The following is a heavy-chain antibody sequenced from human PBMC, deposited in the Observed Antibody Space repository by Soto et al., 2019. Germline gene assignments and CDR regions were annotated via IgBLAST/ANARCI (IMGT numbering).Heavy chain of an antibody. V-gene: IGHV2-5*02. CDR2: IYWDNDK. CDR3: VHSRCGGDCLQSYSSHYYYVMDV. Sequence: QITLKESGPTLVKPTQTLTLTCTFSGFSLNTGGLAVGWIRQPPGKALEWLALIYWDNDKRYSPSLRSRLTIPKNTSKHQVVRTMTNMDPVDAATYFCVHSRCGGDCLQSYSSHYYYVMDVWGQGTTVTVSS. J-gene: IGHJ6*02. D-gene: IGHD2-21*02. CDR1: GFSLNTGGLA.